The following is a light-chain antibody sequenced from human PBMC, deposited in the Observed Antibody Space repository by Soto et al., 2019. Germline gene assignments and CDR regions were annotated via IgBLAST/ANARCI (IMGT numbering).Light chain of an antibody. CDR3: QKYNRAPLT. CDR2: AGS. J-gene: IGKJ4*01. CDR1: QDISKS. V-gene: IGKV1-27*01. Sequence: DIQMTQSPSSLSASVGDRVTITCRASQDISKSLAWYQQKPGKVPKLLIFAGSSLQSGVPSRFSGSGAGTEFTLAINGLQPEDVATYYCQKYNRAPLTFGGGTKVEIK.